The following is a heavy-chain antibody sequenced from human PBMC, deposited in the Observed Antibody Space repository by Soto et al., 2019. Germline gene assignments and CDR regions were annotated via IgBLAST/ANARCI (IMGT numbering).Heavy chain of an antibody. CDR3: AKDAGITGTSYYFDC. D-gene: IGHD1-20*01. V-gene: IGHV3-23*01. Sequence: GGSLRLSCAASGFTFSNYAMSWVRQAPGKGLEWVSAISGSGAGTYYADSVKGRFTISRDNSQNTLYLQMNSLRAEDTAIYYCAKDAGITGTSYYFDCWGQGTLVTVPS. CDR2: ISGSGAGT. CDR1: GFTFSNYA. J-gene: IGHJ4*02.